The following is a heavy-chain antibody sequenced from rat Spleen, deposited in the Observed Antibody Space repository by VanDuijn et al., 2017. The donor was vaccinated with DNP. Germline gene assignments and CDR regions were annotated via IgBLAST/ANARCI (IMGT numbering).Heavy chain of an antibody. CDR2: INKDSSTI. D-gene: IGHD1-12*03. V-gene: IGHV4-2*01. CDR1: GFNFNDYW. Sequence: EVKLVESGGGLVQPGRSLKLSCGASGFNFNDYWVGWVRQAPGKGLEWIGEINKDSSTINYTPSLKDKFIISRDNAQNTLFLQMNKLGSEDTAIYYCTRRGLFYYDGYYHDAMDAWGPGTSVTVSS. J-gene: IGHJ4*01. CDR3: TRRGLFYYDGYYHDAMDA.